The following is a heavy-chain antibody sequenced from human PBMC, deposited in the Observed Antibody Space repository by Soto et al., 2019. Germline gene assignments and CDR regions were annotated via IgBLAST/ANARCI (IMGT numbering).Heavy chain of an antibody. D-gene: IGHD3-3*01. J-gene: IGHJ4*02. CDR1: GFTFSSYG. V-gene: IGHV3-30*03. CDR3: ASRSGSSYYFDY. CDR2: ISYDGSNK. Sequence: GGSLRLSCAASGFTFSSYGMHWVRQAPGKGLEWAAVISYDGSNKYYADSVKGRFTISRDNSKNTLYLQMNSLRAEDTAVYYCASRSGSSYYFDYWGQGTLVTVSS.